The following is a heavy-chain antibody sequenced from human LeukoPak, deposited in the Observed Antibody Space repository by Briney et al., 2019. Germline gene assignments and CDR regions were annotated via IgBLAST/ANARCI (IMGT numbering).Heavy chain of an antibody. CDR3: ARGRELLGRYFDL. D-gene: IGHD1-7*01. J-gene: IGHJ2*01. CDR1: GFTFSDSY. Sequence: GGSLRLSCAASGFTFSDSYMSWIRQAPGKGLEWVSYISGSSTFANFADSVRGRFTISRDNAKNSLYLQMNGLRAEDTAVYYCARGRELLGRYFDLWGRGTLVTVSS. V-gene: IGHV3-11*05. CDR2: ISGSSTFA.